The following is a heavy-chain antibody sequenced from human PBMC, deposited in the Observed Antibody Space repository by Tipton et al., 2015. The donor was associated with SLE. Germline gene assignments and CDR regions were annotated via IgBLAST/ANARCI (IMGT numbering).Heavy chain of an antibody. D-gene: IGHD3-10*01. Sequence: SLRLSCAASGFSFNSFVMTWVRQAPGKGLEWVSGISGSGSTTYYADSVKGRFTISRDNSKSTLYLQMNSLRAEDTALYYCAKVGPREDYWGQGTLVTVSS. CDR3: AKVGPREDY. CDR1: GFSFNSFV. J-gene: IGHJ4*02. V-gene: IGHV3-23*01. CDR2: ISGSGSTT.